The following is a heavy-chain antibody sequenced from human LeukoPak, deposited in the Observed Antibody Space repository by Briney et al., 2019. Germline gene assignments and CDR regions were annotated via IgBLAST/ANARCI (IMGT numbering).Heavy chain of an antibody. J-gene: IGHJ2*01. D-gene: IGHD3-10*01. Sequence: GGSLRLSCAASGFTFSDYYMTWIRRAPGKGLEWVSYIRSGGTTIYYADSVKGRFTISRDNAMNSLYLQMNSLRAEDTAVYFCARIPAWLGAFGYFDVWGRGTLVTVSS. CDR1: GFTFSDYY. CDR2: IRSGGTTI. V-gene: IGHV3-11*01. CDR3: ARIPAWLGAFGYFDV.